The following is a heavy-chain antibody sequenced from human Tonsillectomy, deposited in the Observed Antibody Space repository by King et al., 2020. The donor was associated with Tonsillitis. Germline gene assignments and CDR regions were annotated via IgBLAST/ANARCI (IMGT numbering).Heavy chain of an antibody. CDR1: GGSISSSSYY. D-gene: IGHD2-21*01. CDR2: IYYSGST. Sequence: QLQESGPGLVKPSETLSLTCTVSGGSISSSSYYWGWIRQPPGKGLEWIGSIYYSGSTYYNPSLKSRVTISVDTSKNQFSLKLSSVTAADTAVYYCARQSGHIVVVNAIIPAFDIWGQGTMVTVSS. V-gene: IGHV4-39*07. J-gene: IGHJ3*02. CDR3: ARQSGHIVVVNAIIPAFDI.